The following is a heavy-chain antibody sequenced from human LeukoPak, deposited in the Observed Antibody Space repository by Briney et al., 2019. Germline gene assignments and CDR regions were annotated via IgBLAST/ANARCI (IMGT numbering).Heavy chain of an antibody. CDR3: AKGSGSYENNWFDP. CDR1: GFTFSSYA. CDR2: ISGSGGST. D-gene: IGHD1-26*01. J-gene: IGHJ5*02. V-gene: IGHV3-23*01. Sequence: GGSLRLSCAASGFTFSSYAMSWVRQAPGRGLEWVSAISGSGGSTYYADSVKGRFTISRDNSKNTLYLQMNTLRAEDTAVYYCAKGSGSYENNWFDPWGQGTLVTVSS.